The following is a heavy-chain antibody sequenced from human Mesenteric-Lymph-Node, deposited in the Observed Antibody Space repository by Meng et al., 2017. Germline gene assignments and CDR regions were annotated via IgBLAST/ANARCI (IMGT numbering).Heavy chain of an antibody. CDR3: AKEGTKATVTALGAFDI. CDR1: GFTFSSYA. V-gene: IGHV3-23*01. D-gene: IGHD4-17*01. CDR2: ISGSGGST. Sequence: GESLKISCAASGFTFSSYAMSWVRQAPGKGLEWVSAISGSGGSTYYADSVKGRFTISRDNSKNTLYLQMNSLRAEDTAVHYCAKEGTKATVTALGAFDIWGQGTMVTVSS. J-gene: IGHJ3*02.